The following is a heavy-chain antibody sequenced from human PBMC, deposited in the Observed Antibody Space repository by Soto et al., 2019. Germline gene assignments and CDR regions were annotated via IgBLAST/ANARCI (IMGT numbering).Heavy chain of an antibody. CDR2: VSSDGTKK. V-gene: IGHV3-30*18. J-gene: IGHJ1*01. CDR1: GFSFVTYG. CDR3: VKDLGLKYI. Sequence: GGSLRLSCVVSGFSFVTYGMHWVRQAPGKGLEWVAVVSSDGTKKFYADSVNGRFTISRDNSKNTVFLEMNSLRGDDTGFYFCVKDLGLKYIWGQGTLVTVSS. D-gene: IGHD6-6*01.